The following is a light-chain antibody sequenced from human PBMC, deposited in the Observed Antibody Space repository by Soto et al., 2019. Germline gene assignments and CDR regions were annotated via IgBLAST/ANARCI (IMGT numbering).Light chain of an antibody. Sequence: QSALTQPASVSGSPGQSITLSCTGTSSDIGGYNYVSWFQQYSGKAPKLMIYEVTNRPSGVSDRFSGSKSGNTASLTISGRQAEDEADYYCSSFTTSSTWVFGGGTKVTVL. CDR2: EVT. CDR1: SSDIGGYNY. J-gene: IGLJ3*02. CDR3: SSFTTSSTWV. V-gene: IGLV2-14*01.